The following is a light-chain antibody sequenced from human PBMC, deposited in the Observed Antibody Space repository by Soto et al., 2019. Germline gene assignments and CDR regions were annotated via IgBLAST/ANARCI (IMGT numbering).Light chain of an antibody. J-gene: IGKJ4*01. CDR2: ATS. CDR1: QSVGNN. Sequence: EIVVTQSPATLSVSPGERATLSCRASQSVGNNFAWYQQKPGQAPRLLIFATSTRATGVPARFSGSGSGTEFPLTFSSLQSEDFAVYYCQQYGVFPLTFGGGAKVEIE. CDR3: QQYGVFPLT. V-gene: IGKV3-15*01.